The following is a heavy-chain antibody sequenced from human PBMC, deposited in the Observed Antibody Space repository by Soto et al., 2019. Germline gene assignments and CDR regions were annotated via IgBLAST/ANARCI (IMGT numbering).Heavy chain of an antibody. J-gene: IGHJ5*02. D-gene: IGHD4-17*01. CDR2: IFYAGDT. V-gene: IGHV4-31*03. CDR3: AREGDYRTWFEP. CDR1: GESIATGAFY. Sequence: SETLSLTCTVSGESIATGAFYWSWIRLQSGKGPEWIRSIFYAGDTYYSPSLKSRVEISLDGSQNQFSLNLRSVTAADTAVYYCAREGDYRTWFEPWGPGTLVTVSS.